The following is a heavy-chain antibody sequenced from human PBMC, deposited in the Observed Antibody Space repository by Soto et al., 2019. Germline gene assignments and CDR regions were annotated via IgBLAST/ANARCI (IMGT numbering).Heavy chain of an antibody. CDR1: GFTFSSYA. J-gene: IGHJ4*02. CDR3: AKVFSYYDSSGYYYFDY. V-gene: IGHV3-23*01. Sequence: GGSLRLSCAASGFTFSSYAVSWVRQAPGKGPEWISSISGSGSTIYYADSVKGRFTISRDNSKNTLYLQMSSLRAEDTAVYYCAKVFSYYDSSGYYYFDYWGQGTLVTVSS. D-gene: IGHD3-22*01. CDR2: ISGSGSTI.